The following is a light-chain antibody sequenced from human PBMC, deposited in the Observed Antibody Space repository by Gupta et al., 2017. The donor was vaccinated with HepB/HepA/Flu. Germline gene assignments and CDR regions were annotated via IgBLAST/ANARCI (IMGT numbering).Light chain of an antibody. CDR1: SGSIASNY. CDR2: QHN. V-gene: IGLV6-57*03. CDR3: RSYGSSSGV. Sequence: NFMLTQSHSVSESPGKTVTISCTRSSGSIASNYVQWYQQRQDSVPRILIYQHNQRPSGVPDRFLCYIDTGYTSAFTHISGLKAEDEAYYYCRSYGSSSGVFGGGTKLTVL. J-gene: IGLJ3*02.